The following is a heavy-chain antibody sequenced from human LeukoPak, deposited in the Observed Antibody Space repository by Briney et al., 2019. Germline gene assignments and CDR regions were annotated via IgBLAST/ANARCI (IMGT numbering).Heavy chain of an antibody. D-gene: IGHD3-22*01. V-gene: IGHV4-30-4*01. Sequence: SQTLSLTCTVSGVSISSGSYYGSWIRQPPGKGLEIIGYIYYSGSTYYNPSLKSRVTISVDTSKNQFSLKLSSVTAADTAVYSCAREAHHYCDSSGGLWGQGTLVTVSS. J-gene: IGHJ4*02. CDR3: AREAHHYCDSSGGL. CDR2: IYYSGST. CDR1: GVSISSGSYY.